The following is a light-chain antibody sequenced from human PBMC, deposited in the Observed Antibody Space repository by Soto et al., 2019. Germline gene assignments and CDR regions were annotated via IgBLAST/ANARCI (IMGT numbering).Light chain of an antibody. Sequence: EILMTQSPATLSVSPGERATLSCRASQSVTSNLAWYQQKPGQAPRLLIYGASTRATGISARFSGSGSGTEFTLTISSLQSEDLAVYYCQQYNSWPPMYTFGQGTKPEIK. J-gene: IGKJ2*01. CDR1: QSVTSN. V-gene: IGKV3-15*01. CDR2: GAS. CDR3: QQYNSWPPMYT.